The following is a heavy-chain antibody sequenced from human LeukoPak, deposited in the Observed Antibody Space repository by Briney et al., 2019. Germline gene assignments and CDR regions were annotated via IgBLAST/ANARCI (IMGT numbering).Heavy chain of an antibody. CDR2: IRYDGSNK. D-gene: IGHD3-3*01. Sequence: PGGSLRLSCAASGFTFSSYGMHWVRQAPGKVLEWVAFIRYDGSNKYYADSVKGRFTISRDNSKNTLYLQMNSLRAEDTAVYYCARELRFLEWPSFDIWGQGTMVTVSS. V-gene: IGHV3-30*02. J-gene: IGHJ3*02. CDR3: ARELRFLEWPSFDI. CDR1: GFTFSSYG.